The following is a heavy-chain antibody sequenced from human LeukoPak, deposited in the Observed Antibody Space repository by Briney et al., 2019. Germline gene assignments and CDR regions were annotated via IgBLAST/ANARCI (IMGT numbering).Heavy chain of an antibody. Sequence: GGSLRLSCAASGFTVSSNYMSWVRQAPGKGLEWVSAISGSGGSTYYADSVKGRFTISRDNAKNSLYLQMNSLRAEDTALYYCARRAGDYSHPYDYWGQGTLVTVS. CDR3: ARRAGDYSHPYDY. CDR1: GFTVSSNY. D-gene: IGHD3-22*01. V-gene: IGHV3-23*01. J-gene: IGHJ4*02. CDR2: ISGSGGST.